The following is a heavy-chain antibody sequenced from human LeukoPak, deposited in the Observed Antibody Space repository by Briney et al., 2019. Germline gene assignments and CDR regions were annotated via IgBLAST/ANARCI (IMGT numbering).Heavy chain of an antibody. CDR3: ARGRADNIVVVPAAKYYFDY. CDR2: IYYSGST. V-gene: IGHV4-39*07. J-gene: IGHJ4*02. D-gene: IGHD2-2*01. Sequence: PSETLSLTCTVSGGSISSSSYYWGWIRQPPGKGLEWLGSIYYSGSTYYNPSLKSRVTISVDTSKNQFSLKLSSVTAADTAVYYCARGRADNIVVVPAAKYYFDYWGQGTLVTVSS. CDR1: GGSISSSSYY.